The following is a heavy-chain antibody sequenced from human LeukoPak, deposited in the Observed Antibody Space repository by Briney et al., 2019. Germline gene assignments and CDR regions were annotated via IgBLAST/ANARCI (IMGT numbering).Heavy chain of an antibody. Sequence: PSETLSLTCTVSGGSISSYYWSWIRQPPGKGLEWIGYIYYSGSTNYNPSLKSRVTISVDTSKNQFSLKLSSVTAAGTAVYYCARDPSGSYYPYWYFDLWGRGTLVTVSS. CDR3: ARDPSGSYYPYWYFDL. J-gene: IGHJ2*01. CDR2: IYYSGST. CDR1: GGSISSYY. V-gene: IGHV4-59*01. D-gene: IGHD1-26*01.